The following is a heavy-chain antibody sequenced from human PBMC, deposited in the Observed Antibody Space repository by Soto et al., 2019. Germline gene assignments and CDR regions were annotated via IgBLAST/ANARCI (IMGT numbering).Heavy chain of an antibody. Sequence: GGSLRLSCAASGFTFDDYAMHWVRQAPGKGLEWVSGITWNSGDITYTGSVKGRLSISRDNAENSLYLHMNSLRPEDTAFYYCARSRGLVSRPLDLWGQGTLVTVSS. J-gene: IGHJ5*02. CDR3: ARSRGLVSRPLDL. CDR2: ITWNSGDI. D-gene: IGHD3-10*01. CDR1: GFTFDDYA. V-gene: IGHV3-9*01.